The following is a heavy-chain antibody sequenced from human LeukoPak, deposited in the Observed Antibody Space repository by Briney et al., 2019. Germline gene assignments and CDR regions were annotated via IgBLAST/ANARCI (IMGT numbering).Heavy chain of an antibody. CDR3: VKVTAAGFVDH. CDR1: GFTFDDYA. CDR2: IGWNSGGI. D-gene: IGHD6-13*01. V-gene: IGHV3-9*01. Sequence: GGSLRLSCAASGFTFDDYAMHWVRQAPGKGLEWVSGIGWNSGGIVYADPVKGRFTISRDNAKNSLYLQMNSLGAEDTALYYCVKVTAAGFVDHWGQGTLVTVSS. J-gene: IGHJ4*02.